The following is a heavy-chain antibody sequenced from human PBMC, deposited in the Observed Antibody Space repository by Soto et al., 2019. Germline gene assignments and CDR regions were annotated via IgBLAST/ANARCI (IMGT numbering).Heavy chain of an antibody. CDR2: ISAYNGNT. CDR3: ARIRHNGYGSHCFSY. D-gene: IGHD3-10*01. CDR1: GYTFTIYG. V-gene: IGHV1-18*01. J-gene: IGHJ4*02. Sequence: QVQLVQSGAEVKKPGASVKVSCKASGYTFTIYGISWVRQAPGQGLDWMGWISAYNGNTNYAQKLQVRVTMTTDTSSSTAYMVLRSLRCDDTAVYYCARIRHNGYGSHCFSYWGQGTLVTFA.